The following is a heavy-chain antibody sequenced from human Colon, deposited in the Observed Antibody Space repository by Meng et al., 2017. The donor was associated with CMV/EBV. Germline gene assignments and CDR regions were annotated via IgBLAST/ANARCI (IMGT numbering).Heavy chain of an antibody. J-gene: IGHJ4*02. CDR2: IRRKIDGETT. CDR3: TTGAVTSHWFDY. V-gene: IGHV3-15*01. D-gene: IGHD1-1*01. CDR1: GFRFSDGW. Sequence: ASGFRFSDGWMPWVRQAPGKGLEWVGRIRRKIDGETTEFAAPVNGRFTISRDDSRSTLYLQMNSLKNEDTAVYYCTTGAVTSHWFDYWGQGTLVTVSS.